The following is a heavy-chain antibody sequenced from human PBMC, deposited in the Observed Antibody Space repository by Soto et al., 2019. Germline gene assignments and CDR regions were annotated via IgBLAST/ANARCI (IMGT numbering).Heavy chain of an antibody. D-gene: IGHD6-6*01. CDR2: ISAYNGNT. CDR3: ARDSIAARPGGLYYYYGMDV. CDR1: GHTFTSYG. J-gene: IGHJ6*02. V-gene: IGHV1-18*01. Sequence: QVQLVQSGAEVKKPGASVKVSCKASGHTFTSYGISWVRQAPGQGLEWMGWISAYNGNTNYAQKLQGRVTMTTDTSTSTAYMELRSLRSDDTAVYYCARDSIAARPGGLYYYYGMDVWGQGTTVTVSS.